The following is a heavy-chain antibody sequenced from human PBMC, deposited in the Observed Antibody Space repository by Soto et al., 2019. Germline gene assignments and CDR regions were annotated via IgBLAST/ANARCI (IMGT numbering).Heavy chain of an antibody. Sequence: SETLSVTCTVSGGSIISYYWSWIRQPPWKGLEWIGYIYYSGSTNYNPSLKSRVTISVDTSKNQFSLKLSSVTAADTAVYYCARGTYGDYVYDAFDIWGQGTMVTVS. CDR3: ARGTYGDYVYDAFDI. D-gene: IGHD4-17*01. CDR2: IYYSGST. CDR1: GGSIISYY. V-gene: IGHV4-59*01. J-gene: IGHJ3*02.